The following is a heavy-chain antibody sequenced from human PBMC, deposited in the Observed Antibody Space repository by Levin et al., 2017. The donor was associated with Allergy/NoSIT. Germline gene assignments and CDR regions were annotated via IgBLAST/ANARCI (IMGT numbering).Heavy chain of an antibody. CDR2: IKSKTDGGTV. D-gene: IGHD6-13*01. J-gene: IGHJ4*02. CDR3: TTYSSSWYYFDY. Sequence: KWLEWFGRIKSKTDGGTVEYAAPVKGRFTISRDDSKNTLYLQMNSLQTEDTAVYFCTTYSSSWYYFDYWGQGTLVTVSS. V-gene: IGHV3-15*01.